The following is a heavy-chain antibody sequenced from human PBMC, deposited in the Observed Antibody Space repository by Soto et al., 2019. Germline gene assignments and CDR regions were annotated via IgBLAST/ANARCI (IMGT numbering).Heavy chain of an antibody. Sequence: GGSLRLSCAASGFTFSDSYISWIRQAPGKGLEWISYITFSGNTVYYADSLKGRFTISRDNAKNSLYLQMNRLRAEDTAVYYCARVSWREKYGMDVWGQGTTVTVSS. V-gene: IGHV3-11*01. CDR3: ARVSWREKYGMDV. CDR2: ITFSGNTV. J-gene: IGHJ6*02. CDR1: GFTFSDSY.